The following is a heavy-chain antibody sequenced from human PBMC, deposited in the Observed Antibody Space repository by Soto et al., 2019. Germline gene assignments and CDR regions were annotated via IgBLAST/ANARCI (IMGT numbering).Heavy chain of an antibody. CDR1: GYSFTSYG. Sequence: ASVKVSCKASGYSFTSYGISWVRQAPGQGLEWMGWINPNSGGTNYAQKFQGWVTMTRDTSISTAYMELSRLRSDDTAVYYCARAGPPYYDILTGYMSRGYYGMDVWGQGTTVTVSS. CDR3: ARAGPPYYDILTGYMSRGYYGMDV. D-gene: IGHD3-9*01. V-gene: IGHV1-2*04. CDR2: INPNSGGT. J-gene: IGHJ6*02.